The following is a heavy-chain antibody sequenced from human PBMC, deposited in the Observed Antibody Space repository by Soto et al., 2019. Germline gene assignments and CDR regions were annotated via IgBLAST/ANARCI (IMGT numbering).Heavy chain of an antibody. Sequence: ETLSLTCTVSGGSISSYYWSWIRQPPGKGLEWIGYIYYSGSTNYNPSLKSRVTISVDTSKNQFSLKLSSVTAADTAVYYCARDHPVYCSSTSCYGGWFDPWGQGTLVTVSS. CDR1: GGSISSYY. CDR2: IYYSGST. CDR3: ARDHPVYCSSTSCYGGWFDP. V-gene: IGHV4-59*01. J-gene: IGHJ5*02. D-gene: IGHD2-2*01.